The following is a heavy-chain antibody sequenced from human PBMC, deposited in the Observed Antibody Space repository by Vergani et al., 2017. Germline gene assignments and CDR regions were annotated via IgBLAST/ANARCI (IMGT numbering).Heavy chain of an antibody. CDR3: ASANGDNGIYP. CDR2: IRAYNGNT. CDR1: GYPFTSYG. J-gene: IGHJ5*01. Sequence: QVHLVQSGAEVKKPGASVKVSCKASGYPFTSYGISWVRQAHGQGLEWMGWIRAYNGNTNYAQKLQGRVTMTTDTSTSPAYMELRSLGCDDTDMYYCASANGDNGIYPWGQGPLVTVSS. V-gene: IGHV1-18*01. D-gene: IGHD2-8*01.